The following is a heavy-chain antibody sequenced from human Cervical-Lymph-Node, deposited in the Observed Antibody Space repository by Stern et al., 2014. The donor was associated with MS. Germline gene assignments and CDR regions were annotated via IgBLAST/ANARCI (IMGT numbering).Heavy chain of an antibody. CDR2: ISYDGSNK. V-gene: IGHV3-30*18. Sequence: VQLEESGGGVVQPGRSLRLSCAASGFTFSSYGMHWVRQAPGKGLEWGAVISYDGSNKYYADSVKGLFTISRDNSKNTLYLQMNSLRAEDTAVYYCAKSSSPSHYYYYGMDVWGQGTTVTVSS. CDR3: AKSSSPSHYYYYGMDV. J-gene: IGHJ6*02. CDR1: GFTFSSYG. D-gene: IGHD6-6*01.